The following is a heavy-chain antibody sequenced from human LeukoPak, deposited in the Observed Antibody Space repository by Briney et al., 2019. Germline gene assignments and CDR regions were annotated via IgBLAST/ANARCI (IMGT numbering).Heavy chain of an antibody. V-gene: IGHV3-7*01. Sequence: GGSLRLSCVASGFTFRSTWLDWVRQAPKGLEWVATINQDGSMTDYADSVKGRFTISRDNAKNTPYLQMSSLRGEDTAVYYCARDRTDDSGVNYHPMFDLWGQGTMVTVSS. CDR3: ARDRTDDSGVNYHPMFDL. CDR2: INQDGSMT. CDR1: GFTFRSTW. J-gene: IGHJ3*01. D-gene: IGHD3-10*01.